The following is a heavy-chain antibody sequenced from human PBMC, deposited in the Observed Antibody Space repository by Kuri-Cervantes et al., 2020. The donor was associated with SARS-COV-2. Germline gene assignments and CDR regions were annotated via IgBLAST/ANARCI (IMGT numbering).Heavy chain of an antibody. CDR2: IKQDGSEK. Sequence: ETLSLTCAASGSTFSSYWMSWVRQAPGKGLEWVANIKQDGSEKYYVDSVKGRFTISRDNAKNSLYLQMNSLRAEDTAVYYCARGRQWLALYYFDYWGQGTLVTVSS. V-gene: IGHV3-7*01. CDR1: GSTFSSYW. D-gene: IGHD6-19*01. J-gene: IGHJ4*02. CDR3: ARGRQWLALYYFDY.